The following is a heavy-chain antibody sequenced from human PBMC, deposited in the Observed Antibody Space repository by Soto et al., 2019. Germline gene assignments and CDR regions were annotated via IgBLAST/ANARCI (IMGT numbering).Heavy chain of an antibody. CDR3: ARGDLGGSGSPASYYYSGLDV. CDR2: VSAGGDMT. Sequence: DVQLLESGGHLVQPGGSLRLSCAASGFTFSSYAMSWVRQAPGKGLEWVSSVSAGGDMTYYSDSVKGRFTISRDNSNNALFLQMNSLRIEDTALYYCARGDLGGSGSPASYYYSGLDVWGQGAKVIVS. CDR1: GFTFSSYA. V-gene: IGHV3-23*01. D-gene: IGHD3-10*01. J-gene: IGHJ6*02.